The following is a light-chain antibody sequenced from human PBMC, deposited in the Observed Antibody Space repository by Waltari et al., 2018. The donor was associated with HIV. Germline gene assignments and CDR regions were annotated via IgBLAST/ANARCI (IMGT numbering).Light chain of an antibody. CDR3: CSFGGSNTWI. V-gene: IGLV2-23*02. CDR2: DVS. J-gene: IGLJ2*01. CDR1: NNDVGVYNY. Sequence: QSALTQPASVSGSPGQSITISCAGTNNDVGVYNYVSWYQQYPGKVPKVVIYDVSERPSGVSNRFSGSKSGNTASLTISGLHAEDEAHYYCCSFGGSNTWIFGGGTRLTVL.